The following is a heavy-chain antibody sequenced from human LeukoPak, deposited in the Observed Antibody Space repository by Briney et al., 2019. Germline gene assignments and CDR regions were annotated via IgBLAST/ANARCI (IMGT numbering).Heavy chain of an antibody. CDR1: GGSISSGGYY. CDR3: ARVGSSYWFDP. V-gene: IGHV4-31*03. D-gene: IGHD6-13*01. J-gene: IGHJ5*02. CDR2: IYYSGST. Sequence: SVTLSLTCTVSGGSISSGGYYWSWIRQHPGKGLEWIGYIYYSGSTYYNPSLKSRVTISVDTSKNQFSLKLSSVTAADTAVYYCARVGSSYWFDPWGQGTLVTVSS.